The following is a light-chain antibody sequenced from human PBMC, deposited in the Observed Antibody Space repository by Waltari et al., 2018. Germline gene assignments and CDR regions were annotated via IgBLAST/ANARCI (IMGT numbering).Light chain of an antibody. V-gene: IGLV2-14*03. J-gene: IGLJ3*02. CDR1: PNDVGGNKY. Sequence: QSALTQPASVSGSPGQSITISCTGIPNDVGGNKYVSWYQQQPGSAPKLIIFEVTNRASGVPDRFSGSKSGNTASLTISGLQAEDEAEYYCSSLALSGTLNWVFGGGTTLTVL. CDR3: SSLALSGTLNWV. CDR2: EVT.